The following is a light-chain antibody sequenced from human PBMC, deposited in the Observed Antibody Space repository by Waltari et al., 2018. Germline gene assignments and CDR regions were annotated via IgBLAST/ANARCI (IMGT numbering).Light chain of an antibody. CDR1: QSVLYSSNNKNY. J-gene: IGKJ2*01. Sequence: DIVMTQSPDSLAVSLGERATINCKSSQSVLYSSNNKNYLAWYQQKPGQPPKLLIYWASTRESGVPDRFSGSGSATDFTLTISSLQAEDVAVYHCQQYYAIPYTFGQGDQAGDQT. CDR2: WAS. CDR3: QQYYAIPYT. V-gene: IGKV4-1*01.